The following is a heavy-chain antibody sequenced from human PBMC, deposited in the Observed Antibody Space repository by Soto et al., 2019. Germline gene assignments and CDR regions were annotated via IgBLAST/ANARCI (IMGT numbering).Heavy chain of an antibody. CDR3: ARDGGLAALLREYFDY. J-gene: IGHJ4*02. Sequence: QVQLVESGGGVVQPGRSLRLSCAASGFTFSSYAMHWVRQAPCKGLEWVAVISYDGSNKYYADSVKGRFTSSRDNSKNTLYLQMNSLRAEDTAVYYCARDGGLAALLREYFDYWGQGTLVTVSS. D-gene: IGHD6-6*01. CDR2: ISYDGSNK. CDR1: GFTFSSYA. V-gene: IGHV3-30-3*01.